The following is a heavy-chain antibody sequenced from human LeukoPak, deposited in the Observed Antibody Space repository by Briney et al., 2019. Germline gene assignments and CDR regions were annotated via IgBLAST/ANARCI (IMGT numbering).Heavy chain of an antibody. D-gene: IGHD3-10*01. Sequence: GGSLRLSCAASGFTFSSYWMSWVRQAPGKGLEWVANIKQDGSEKYYVDSVKGRFTISRDNAKDSLYLQMNSLRAEDTAVYYCARDNYYGSGSGAFDIWGQGTMVTVSS. V-gene: IGHV3-7*01. CDR1: GFTFSSYW. J-gene: IGHJ3*02. CDR2: IKQDGSEK. CDR3: ARDNYYGSGSGAFDI.